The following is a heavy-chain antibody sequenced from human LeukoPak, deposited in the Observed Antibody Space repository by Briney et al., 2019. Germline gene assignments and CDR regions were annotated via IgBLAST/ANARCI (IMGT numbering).Heavy chain of an antibody. V-gene: IGHV1-18*01. D-gene: IGHD2-21*02. CDR2: ISAYNGNT. Sequence: ASVKVSCKASGYTFTSYGISWVRQAPGQGLEWMGWISAYNGNTNYAQKLQGRVTMTTDTSTSTAYMELRSLRSDDTAVYYCARDLRLAYCGGDCSYQGGDYWGQGTLVTVSS. J-gene: IGHJ4*02. CDR1: GYTFTSYG. CDR3: ARDLRLAYCGGDCSYQGGDY.